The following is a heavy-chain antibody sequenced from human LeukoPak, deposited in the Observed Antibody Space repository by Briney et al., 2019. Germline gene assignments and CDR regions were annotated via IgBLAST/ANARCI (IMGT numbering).Heavy chain of an antibody. CDR1: GFTFGKYW. J-gene: IGHJ3*02. CDR3: ARDPGRAGTNI. V-gene: IGHV3-7*01. CDR2: IKLDGSEK. D-gene: IGHD1-26*01. Sequence: GGSLRLSCVASGFTFGKYWMSWVRQAPGKGLEWVANIKLDGSEKNYVDSVKGRFTISRDNAKNSLYLQMNSLRAEDTAVYYCARDPGRAGTNIWGQGTMVTVSS.